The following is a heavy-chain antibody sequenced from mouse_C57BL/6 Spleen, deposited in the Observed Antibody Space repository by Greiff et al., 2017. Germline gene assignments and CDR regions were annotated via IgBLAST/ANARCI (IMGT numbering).Heavy chain of an antibody. CDR2: ISYDGSN. V-gene: IGHV3-6*01. D-gene: IGHD3-1*01. CDR1: GYSITSGYY. Sequence: VQLQESGPGLVKPSQSLSLTCSVTGYSITSGYYWNWIRQFPGNKLEWMGYISYDGSNNYNPSLKNRISITRDTSKNQFFLKLNSVTTEDTATYYCAREGLGLYFDYWGQGTTLTVSS. J-gene: IGHJ2*01. CDR3: AREGLGLYFDY.